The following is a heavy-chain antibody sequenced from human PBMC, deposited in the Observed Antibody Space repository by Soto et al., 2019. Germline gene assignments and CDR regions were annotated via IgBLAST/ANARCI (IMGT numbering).Heavy chain of an antibody. CDR3: ARGQSWGHGWYFDL. J-gene: IGHJ2*01. CDR1: GGSISSGGYY. V-gene: IGHV4-31*03. Sequence: QVQLQESGPGLVKPSQTLSLTCTVSGGSISSGGYYWSWIRQHPGKGLEWIGYIYYSGSTYYNPSLQSRVTISVDTSKNQVSLKLSSVTAADSAVYYCARGQSWGHGWYFDLWGRGTLVTVSS. D-gene: IGHD1-26*01. CDR2: IYYSGST.